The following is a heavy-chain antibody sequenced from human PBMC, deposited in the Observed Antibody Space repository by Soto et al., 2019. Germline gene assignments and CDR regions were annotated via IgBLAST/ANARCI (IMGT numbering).Heavy chain of an antibody. V-gene: IGHV3-21*01. CDR2: IRGFSPYT. D-gene: IGHD3-3*01. J-gene: IGHJ6*02. CDR3: ARDRGYDAHDYYYNAMDV. CDR1: GFTFRTYT. Sequence: PGGSLRLSCVASGFTFRTYTMNGVRRAPGKGLEWVSGIRGFSPYTFYAESVKGRFTISRDNAKNSLYLQMNRLGVEETAVYSCARDRGYDAHDYYYNAMDVWGQGTTVTVS.